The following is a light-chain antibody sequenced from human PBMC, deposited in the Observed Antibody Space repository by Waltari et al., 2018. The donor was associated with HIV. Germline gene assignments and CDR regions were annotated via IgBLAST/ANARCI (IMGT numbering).Light chain of an antibody. J-gene: IGKJ5*01. CDR3: QQYYLYPIT. CDR2: KAS. V-gene: IGKV1-5*03. Sequence: DIQMTQSPSTLSASVGDRVTLTCRASQSISSWLAWYKQKPGKAPNLLIYKASSLESGVPARFSGSGSETEFTLTISSLQAHDFATYYCQQYYLYPITFGHGTRLEIK. CDR1: QSISSW.